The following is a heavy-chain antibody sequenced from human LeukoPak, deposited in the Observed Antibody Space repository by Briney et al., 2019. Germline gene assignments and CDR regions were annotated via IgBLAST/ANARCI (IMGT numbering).Heavy chain of an antibody. D-gene: IGHD5-12*01. CDR2: FDPEDGET. V-gene: IGHV1-24*01. CDR3: ATLRGFSGYDLDYYYYYGMDV. J-gene: IGHJ6*02. Sequence: ASVKVSCKVSGYTXTELSMHWVRQAPGKGQEWMGGFDPEDGETIYAQKFQGRVTMTEDTSTDTAYMELSSLRSEDTAVYYCATLRGFSGYDLDYYYYYGMDVWGQGTTVTVSS. CDR1: GYTXTELS.